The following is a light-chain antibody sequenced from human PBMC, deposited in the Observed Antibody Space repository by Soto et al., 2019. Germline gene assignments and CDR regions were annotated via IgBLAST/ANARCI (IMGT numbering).Light chain of an antibody. CDR3: AAWDDSLNGWV. CDR2: SND. J-gene: IGLJ3*02. CDR1: SSNIGSNA. V-gene: IGLV1-44*01. Sequence: QSALTQPPSASGTPGQRVTISCSGSSSNIGSNAVNWYQQLPETAPKLLIYSNDQRPSGVPDRFSGSESGTSASLAISGLQSEDEADYYCAAWDDSLNGWVFGGGTKLTVL.